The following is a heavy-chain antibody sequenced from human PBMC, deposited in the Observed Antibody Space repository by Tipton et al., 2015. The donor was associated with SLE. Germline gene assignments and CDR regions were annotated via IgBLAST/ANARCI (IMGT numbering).Heavy chain of an antibody. CDR2: INHSGST. CDR1: GGSFSGYY. Sequence: TLSLTCAVYGGSFSGYYWSWIRQPPGKGLEWIGEINHSGSTNYNPSLKSRVTISVDTSKNQFSLKLSSVTAADTAVYYCASQSHYYDSSGYLWYFDLWGRGTLVTVSS. D-gene: IGHD3-22*01. J-gene: IGHJ2*01. V-gene: IGHV4-34*01. CDR3: ASQSHYYDSSGYLWYFDL.